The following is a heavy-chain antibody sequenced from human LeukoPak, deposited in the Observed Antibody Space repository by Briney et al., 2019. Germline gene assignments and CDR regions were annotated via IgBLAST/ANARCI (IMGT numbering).Heavy chain of an antibody. Sequence: GRSLRLSCAASGFTFSSYAMSWVRQAPGKGLEWVSAISGSGGSTFYADSVKGRFTISRDNSKNTLYMQMNSLRAEDTAVYYCAKDGSGVAAADYYFDYWGQGTLVTVSS. CDR2: ISGSGGST. V-gene: IGHV3-23*01. J-gene: IGHJ4*02. CDR3: AKDGSGVAAADYYFDY. D-gene: IGHD2-15*01. CDR1: GFTFSSYA.